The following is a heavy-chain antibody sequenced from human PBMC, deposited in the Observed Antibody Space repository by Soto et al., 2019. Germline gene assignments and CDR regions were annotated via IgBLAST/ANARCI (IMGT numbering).Heavy chain of an antibody. J-gene: IGHJ3*02. CDR1: GYSFTSYW. V-gene: IGHV5-10-1*01. D-gene: IGHD3-22*01. CDR3: ARRKTYYYDSSDAFDI. Sequence: PGESLKISCKGSGYSFTSYWISWVRQMPGKGLEWMGRIDPSDSYTNYSPSFQGHVTIPADKSISTAYLQWSSLKASDTAMYYCARRKTYYYDSSDAFDIWGQGTMVTVSS. CDR2: IDPSDSYT.